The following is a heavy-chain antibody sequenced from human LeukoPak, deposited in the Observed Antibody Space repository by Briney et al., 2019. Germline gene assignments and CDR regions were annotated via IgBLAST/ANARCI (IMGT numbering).Heavy chain of an antibody. CDR2: IRYDGSNK. CDR1: GFTFSSYG. V-gene: IGHV3-30*02. CDR3: AKGDSSGYYYFDY. D-gene: IGHD3-22*01. Sequence: GGSLRLSCAASGFTFSSYGMHWVHQAPGKGLEWVAFIRYDGSNKYYADSVKGRFTISRDNSKNTLYLQMNSLRAEDTAVYYCAKGDSSGYYYFDYWGQGTLVTVSS. J-gene: IGHJ4*02.